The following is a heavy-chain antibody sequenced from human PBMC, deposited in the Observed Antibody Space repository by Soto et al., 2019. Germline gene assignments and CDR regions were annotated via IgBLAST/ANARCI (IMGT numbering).Heavy chain of an antibody. Sequence: GSLRLSCAASGFTFSSSWMNWVRQAPGKGLEWVAGIKEDGSEKYYVDFVKGRFTISRDNAENSLYLQMNGLRAEDTAVYYCARDRGYSCFDYWGLGTLVTVSS. CDR2: IKEDGSEK. D-gene: IGHD5-18*01. J-gene: IGHJ4*02. V-gene: IGHV3-7*01. CDR1: GFTFSSSW. CDR3: ARDRGYSCFDY.